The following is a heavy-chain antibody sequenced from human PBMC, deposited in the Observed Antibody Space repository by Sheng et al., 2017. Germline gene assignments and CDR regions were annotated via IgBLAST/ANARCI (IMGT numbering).Heavy chain of an antibody. Sequence: QVQLQQWGAGLLKPSETLSLTCAVYGGSFSGYYWSWIRQPPGKGLEWIGEINHSGSTNYNPSLKSRVTISVDTSKNQFSLKLSSVTAADKAVYYCARVRPYNWFDPWGQGNPWVTVSS. CDR1: GGSFSGYY. J-gene: IGHJ5*02. V-gene: IGHV4-34*01. CDR2: INHSGST. CDR3: ARVRPYNWFDP.